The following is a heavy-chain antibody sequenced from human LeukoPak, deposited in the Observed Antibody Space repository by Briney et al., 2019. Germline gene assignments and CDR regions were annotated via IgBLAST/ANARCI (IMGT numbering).Heavy chain of an antibody. V-gene: IGHV1-69*13. Sequence: ASVTVSCTASGGTFSSYAISWVRQAPGQGLEWMGGIIPIFGTANYAQKFQGRVTITADESTSTAYMELSSLRSEDTAVYYCARAKEVAYSGSYSAPHLDYWGQGTLVTVSS. CDR1: GGTFSSYA. CDR3: ARAKEVAYSGSYSAPHLDY. J-gene: IGHJ4*02. D-gene: IGHD1-26*01. CDR2: IIPIFGTA.